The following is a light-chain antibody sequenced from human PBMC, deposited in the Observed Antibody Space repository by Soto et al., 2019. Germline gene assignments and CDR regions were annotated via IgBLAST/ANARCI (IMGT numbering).Light chain of an antibody. J-gene: IGKJ5*01. CDR2: AAD. CDR1: QSITSW. CDR3: QQGNSFPLS. Sequence: DLQMTQSPSSVSASVGDRVTITCRASQSITSWLAWYQQKPGKAPKLLISAADNLQSGVPSRFSGSGSGTDFTLTISSLQPEDFATYYCQQGNSFPLSFGQGTRLEIK. V-gene: IGKV1-12*01.